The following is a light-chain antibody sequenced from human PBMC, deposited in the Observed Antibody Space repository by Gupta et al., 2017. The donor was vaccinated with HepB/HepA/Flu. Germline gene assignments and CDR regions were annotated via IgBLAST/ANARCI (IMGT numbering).Light chain of an antibody. CDR2: DVS. J-gene: IGLJ2*01. CDR3: SSYSGTSTYIL. Sequence: QSALTQPASVSGSPGQSITISCTGTSSDVGGFKHVSWYQQHPGKAPKLMIYDVSDRPSGISSRFSGSKSGNTASLTISGLLSEDEAEYYCSSYSGTSTYILFGGGTKLTVL. V-gene: IGLV2-14*01. CDR1: SSDVGGFKH.